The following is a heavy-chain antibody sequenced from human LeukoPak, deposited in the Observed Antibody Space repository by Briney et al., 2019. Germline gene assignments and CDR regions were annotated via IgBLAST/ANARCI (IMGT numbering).Heavy chain of an antibody. CDR1: GFTLRNYR. V-gene: IGHV3-74*01. D-gene: IGHD6-6*01. CDR3: ARYSSSSGGASYYLDY. Sequence: GGSLRLSCTASGFTLRNYRMHWVRQVPGKRLVWVSRISGDGGVTNYADSVQGRFTTSRDNAKNILYLQINSLRSEDTAVYYCARYSSSSGGASYYLDYWGHGTLVTVSS. CDR2: ISGDGGVT. J-gene: IGHJ4*01.